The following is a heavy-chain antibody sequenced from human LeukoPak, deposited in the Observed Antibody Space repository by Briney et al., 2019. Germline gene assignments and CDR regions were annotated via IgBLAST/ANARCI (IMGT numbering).Heavy chain of an antibody. J-gene: IGHJ5*02. Sequence: GASVKVSCKAPGGTFSSYAISWVRQAPGQGLEWMGGIIPIFGTANYAQKFQGRVTITADESTSTAYMELSSLRSEDTAVYYCARDSEAMIPPAFDPWAREPWSPSPQ. CDR2: IIPIFGTA. CDR1: GGTFSSYA. D-gene: IGHD3-16*01. CDR3: ARDSEAMIPPAFDP. V-gene: IGHV1-69*13.